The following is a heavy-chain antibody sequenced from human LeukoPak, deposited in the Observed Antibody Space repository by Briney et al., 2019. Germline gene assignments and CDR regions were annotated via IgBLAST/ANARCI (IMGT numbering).Heavy chain of an antibody. Sequence: ASVKLSCKPSGYTFTGYYMHWVRQAPGQGLEWMGWINSDSGGTNHAQKFHGRVTMTRDTSISTAYMELSRLTFDDTAVYYCARRGYGSGSYEDYWGQGTLVTVSS. D-gene: IGHD3-10*01. J-gene: IGHJ4*02. CDR2: INSDSGGT. CDR3: ARRGYGSGSYEDY. V-gene: IGHV1-2*02. CDR1: GYTFTGYY.